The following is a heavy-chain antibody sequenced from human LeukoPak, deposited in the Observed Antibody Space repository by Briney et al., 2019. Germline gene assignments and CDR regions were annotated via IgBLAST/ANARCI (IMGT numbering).Heavy chain of an antibody. CDR2: ISSSSSYI. J-gene: IGHJ4*02. D-gene: IGHD3-3*01. Sequence: PGGSLRLSCAASGFTFSSYSMNWVRQAPGKGLEWVSSISSSSSYIYYADSVKGRFTTSRDNAKNSLYLQMNSLRAEDTAVYYCAGVGNDFWSGYYGYWGQGTLVTVSS. CDR1: GFTFSSYS. V-gene: IGHV3-21*01. CDR3: AGVGNDFWSGYYGY.